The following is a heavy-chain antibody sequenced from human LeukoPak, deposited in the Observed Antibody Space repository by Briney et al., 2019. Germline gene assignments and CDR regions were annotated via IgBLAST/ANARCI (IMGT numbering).Heavy chain of an antibody. Sequence: GGSLRLSCAASGFTFDDYAMHWVRQAPGKGLEWVSGISWNSGSIGYADSVKGRFTISRDNSKNTLYLQMNSLRAEDTAVYYCAKDLTLYGDFPYFDYWGQGTQVTVSS. CDR1: GFTFDDYA. V-gene: IGHV3-9*01. J-gene: IGHJ4*02. D-gene: IGHD2-21*01. CDR2: ISWNSGSI. CDR3: AKDLTLYGDFPYFDY.